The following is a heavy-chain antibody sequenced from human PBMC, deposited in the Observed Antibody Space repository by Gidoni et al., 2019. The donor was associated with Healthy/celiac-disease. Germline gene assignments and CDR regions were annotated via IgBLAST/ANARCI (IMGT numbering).Heavy chain of an antibody. CDR1: GFTFSSDA. CDR3: VGTRY. J-gene: IGHJ4*02. V-gene: IGHV3-23*01. CDR2: ISGRGGST. Sequence: EVQLLESGGGLVQPGGSLRLSCAASGFTFSSDAMSWVRQAAGQGLEWVSAISGRGGSTYYADSVKGRFTISRDNAKNTLYLQMNSLRAEDTAVYYCVGTRYWGQGTLVTVSS.